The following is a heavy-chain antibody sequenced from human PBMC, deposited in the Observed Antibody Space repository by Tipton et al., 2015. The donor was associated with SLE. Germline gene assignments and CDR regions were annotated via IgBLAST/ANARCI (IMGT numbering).Heavy chain of an antibody. Sequence: SLRLSCAASGLSFSSYAMNWVRQAPGKGLEWVALISYDGSNKYLADSVKGRFTISRDNSKNTLYLQMNSLRAEDTAVYYCASDILTGPDYWGQGTLVTVSS. CDR3: ASDILTGPDY. CDR2: ISYDGSNK. D-gene: IGHD3-9*01. V-gene: IGHV3-30*04. CDR1: GLSFSSYA. J-gene: IGHJ4*02.